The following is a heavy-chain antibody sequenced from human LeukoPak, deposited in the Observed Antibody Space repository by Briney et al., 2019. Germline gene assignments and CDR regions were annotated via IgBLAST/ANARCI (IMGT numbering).Heavy chain of an antibody. D-gene: IGHD6-13*01. V-gene: IGHV4-61*01. CDR3: ARDPQYSSSSDAFDI. CDR2: IYYSGST. Sequence: SETLSLTCTVSGGSVSSGSYYWSWIRQPPGKGLVWIGYIYYSGSTNDNPSLMSRVTISVDTSKNQFSLKVSSVAAADTAVYFCARDPQYSSSSDAFDIWGQGTMVTVSS. J-gene: IGHJ3*02. CDR1: GGSVSSGSYY.